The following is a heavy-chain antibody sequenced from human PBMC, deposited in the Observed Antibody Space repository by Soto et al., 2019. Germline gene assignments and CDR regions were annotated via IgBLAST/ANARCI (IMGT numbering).Heavy chain of an antibody. J-gene: IGHJ3*02. V-gene: IGHV3-13*01. Sequence: PGGSLRLSCAASVVTFSGFDRHCVIQVIGKGLDRVSVIGTASDTFYPCSVKGRFTISRENAKNSLYLQMNSLRAGDTVVYYCAGVDYGGNSVAFDIWGQGTMVTV. CDR3: AGVDYGGNSVAFDI. CDR2: IGTASDT. CDR1: VVTFSGFD. D-gene: IGHD4-17*01.